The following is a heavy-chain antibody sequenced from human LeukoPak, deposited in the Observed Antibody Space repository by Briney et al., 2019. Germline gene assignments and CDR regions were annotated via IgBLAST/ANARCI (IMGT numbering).Heavy chain of an antibody. CDR3: ARGETSSGQGFFFDY. CDR1: GGTFSSYA. J-gene: IGHJ4*02. CDR2: IIPIFGTA. D-gene: IGHD6-19*01. Sequence: ASVKVSCKASGGTFSSYAISWVRQAPGQGLEWMGGIIPIFGTANYAQKLQGRVTITADKSTSTAYMELSSLRSEDTAVYYCARGETSSGQGFFFDYWGQGTLVTVSS. V-gene: IGHV1-69*06.